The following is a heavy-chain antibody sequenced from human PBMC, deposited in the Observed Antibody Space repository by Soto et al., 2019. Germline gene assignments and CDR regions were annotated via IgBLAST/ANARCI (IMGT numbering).Heavy chain of an antibody. CDR1: VGSISSGGYY. J-gene: IGHJ5*02. V-gene: IGHV4-31*03. CDR2: IYYSGST. CDR3: ARLPGYSSSWYSVNWFDP. D-gene: IGHD6-13*01. Sequence: LSLTFTVSVGSISSGGYYWSWIRQHPGKVLEWIGYIYYSGSTYYNPSLKSRVTISVDTSKNQFSLKLSSVTAADTAVYYCARLPGYSSSWYSVNWFDPWGQGTMITV.